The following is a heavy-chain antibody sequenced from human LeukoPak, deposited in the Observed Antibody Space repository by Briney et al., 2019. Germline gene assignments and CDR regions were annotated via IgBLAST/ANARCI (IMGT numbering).Heavy chain of an antibody. CDR3: AKGSRGYYYDSSGYYTYYFDY. D-gene: IGHD3-22*01. CDR1: GFTFSSYA. Sequence: GGSLRLSCAASGFTFSSYAMSWVRQAPGKGLEWVSAISGSGGSTYYADSVKGRFTISRDNSKNTLYLQMNSLRAEDTAVYYCAKGSRGYYYDSSGYYTYYFDYWGQGTLVTVSS. V-gene: IGHV3-23*01. J-gene: IGHJ4*02. CDR2: ISGSGGST.